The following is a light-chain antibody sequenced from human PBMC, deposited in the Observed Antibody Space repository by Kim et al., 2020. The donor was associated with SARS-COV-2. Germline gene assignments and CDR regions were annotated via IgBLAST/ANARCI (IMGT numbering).Light chain of an antibody. CDR3: QQYYSTPIT. CDR2: WAS. J-gene: IGKJ5*01. Sequence: DIVMTQFPDSLAVSLGXRATINCKSSQSVLYSFNNKNYLAWYQQKPGQPPKLLIYWASTRESGVPXRFSGSGSGTDFTLTISSLQAXDVAIYYCQQYYSTPITFGRGTRLEIK. CDR1: QSVLYSFNNKNY. V-gene: IGKV4-1*01.